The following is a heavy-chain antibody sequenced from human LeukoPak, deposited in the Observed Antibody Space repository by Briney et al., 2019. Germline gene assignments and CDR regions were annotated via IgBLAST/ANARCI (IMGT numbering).Heavy chain of an antibody. CDR3: AREKASTTGTTDYDY. J-gene: IGHJ4*02. V-gene: IGHV3-21*01. D-gene: IGHD1-1*01. Sequence: PGGSLRLSCAASGFTFSSYSMNWVRQAPGKGLEWVSSISSSSTYIYYADSVKGRFTISRDNAKNSLFLQMNSLRAGDTAVYYCAREKASTTGTTDYDYWGQGTLVTVSS. CDR2: ISSSSTYI. CDR1: GFTFSSYS.